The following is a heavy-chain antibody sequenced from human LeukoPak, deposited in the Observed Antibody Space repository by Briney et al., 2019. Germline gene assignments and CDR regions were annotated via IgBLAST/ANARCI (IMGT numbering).Heavy chain of an antibody. Sequence: GASVRVSCKASGYTFTSYGISWVRQAPGKGLEWVSVIYSGGSTYYADSVKGRFTISRHNSKNTLYLQMNSLRAEDTAVYYCARVGMAGPYYYYYGMDVWGQGTTVTVSS. J-gene: IGHJ6*02. CDR3: ARVGMAGPYYYYYGMDV. CDR2: IYSGGST. V-gene: IGHV3-53*04. D-gene: IGHD6-19*01. CDR1: GYTFTSYG.